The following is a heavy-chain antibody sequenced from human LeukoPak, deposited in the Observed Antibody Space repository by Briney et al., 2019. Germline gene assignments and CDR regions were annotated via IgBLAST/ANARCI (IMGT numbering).Heavy chain of an antibody. J-gene: IGHJ4*02. CDR2: ISSSSSYI. V-gene: IGHV3-21*04. CDR1: GFTFSSYS. Sequence: GGSLRLSCAASGFTFSSYSMNWVRQAPGKGLEWVLSISSSSSYIYYADSVKGRFTISRDNAKNSLYLQMNSLRAEDTALYYCAKGGRVVVPAAYFDYWGQGTLVTVSS. CDR3: AKGGRVVVPAAYFDY. D-gene: IGHD2-2*01.